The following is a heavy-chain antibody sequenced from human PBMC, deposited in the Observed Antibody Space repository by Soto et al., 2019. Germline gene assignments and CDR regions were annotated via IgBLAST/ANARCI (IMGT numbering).Heavy chain of an antibody. Sequence: GLLRLSCAASGFTFSSYEMNGVRQATGKGLEWVSYISSSGSSIYYADSVKGRFTISRDNAKNSVYLQMNSLRAEDKAVYYCARDTWAGGGSLPFDYWGQGTLVTVSS. CDR3: ARDTWAGGGSLPFDY. CDR2: ISSSGSSI. D-gene: IGHD2-15*01. J-gene: IGHJ4*02. CDR1: GFTFSSYE. V-gene: IGHV3-48*03.